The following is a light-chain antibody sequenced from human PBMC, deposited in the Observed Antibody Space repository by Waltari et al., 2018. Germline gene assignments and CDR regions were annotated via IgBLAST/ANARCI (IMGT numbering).Light chain of an antibody. Sequence: QSALTQPPSVSGSPGQSITIPCTRIISDVGGFTHFSRYQQQPGKAPKLLISEVTNRPSGVSNRFSGSKSGNTASLTISGLQAEDEAEYYCSSFTTIGTLVVFGGGTKLTVL. CDR2: EVT. J-gene: IGLJ2*01. V-gene: IGLV2-14*01. CDR3: SSFTTIGTLVV. CDR1: ISDVGGFTH.